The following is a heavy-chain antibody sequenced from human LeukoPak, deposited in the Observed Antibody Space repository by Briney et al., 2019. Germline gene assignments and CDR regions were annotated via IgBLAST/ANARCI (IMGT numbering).Heavy chain of an antibody. J-gene: IGHJ4*02. CDR3: ARGFGYCTKCGIHTKFDY. CDR2: IWYDGSNK. CDR1: GFTFSSYG. Sequence: GGSLRLSCAASGFTFSSYGMHWVRQAPGKGLEWVAVIWYDGSNKYYADSVKGRFTISRDNTKGSLFLQLNSLRAEDTAVYYCARGFGYCTKCGIHTKFDYLGQGTLVAVP. D-gene: IGHD2-8*02. V-gene: IGHV3-33*01.